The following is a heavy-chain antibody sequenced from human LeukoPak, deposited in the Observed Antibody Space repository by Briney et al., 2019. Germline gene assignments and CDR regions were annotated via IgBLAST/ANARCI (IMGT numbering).Heavy chain of an antibody. CDR2: IYYTGST. V-gene: IGHV4-61*01. J-gene: IGHJ5*02. CDR1: GYSVSSGYNY. Sequence: SETLSLTCTVSGYSVSSGYNYWSWIRQPPGKGLEWIGHIYYTGSTNYNPSLKSRVTVSVDTSKNQFSLKLNSVTAADTAVYYCARGPLRGWFDPWGQGTLVTVSS. CDR3: ARGPLRGWFDP.